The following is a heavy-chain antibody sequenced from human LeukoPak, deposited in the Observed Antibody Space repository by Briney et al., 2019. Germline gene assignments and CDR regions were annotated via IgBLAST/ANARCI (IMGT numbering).Heavy chain of an antibody. Sequence: SETLSLTCAVYSGSFSGYYWSWIRQPPGKGLEWIGEINHSGSTNYNPSLKSRVTISVDTSKNQFSLKLSSVTAADTAVYYCARRLVGSYYYYYYYMDVWGKGTTVTVSS. J-gene: IGHJ6*03. V-gene: IGHV4-34*01. CDR1: SGSFSGYY. CDR2: INHSGST. D-gene: IGHD1-26*01. CDR3: ARRLVGSYYYYYYYMDV.